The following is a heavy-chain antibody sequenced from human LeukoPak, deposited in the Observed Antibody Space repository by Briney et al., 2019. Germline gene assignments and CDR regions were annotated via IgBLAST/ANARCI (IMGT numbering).Heavy chain of an antibody. D-gene: IGHD6-6*01. CDR1: GGSINNGGYY. J-gene: IGHJ6*03. CDR2: IYYSGSS. CDR3: ARGLKYSSSYGYYYYMDV. Sequence: KPSQTLSLTCTVSGGSINNGGYYWSWIRQHPGKGLEWIGYIYYSGSSYYNPSLRSRVTISVDTSKNQFSLKLSSVTAADTAVYYCARGLKYSSSYGYYYYMDVWGKGTTVTVSS. V-gene: IGHV4-31*03.